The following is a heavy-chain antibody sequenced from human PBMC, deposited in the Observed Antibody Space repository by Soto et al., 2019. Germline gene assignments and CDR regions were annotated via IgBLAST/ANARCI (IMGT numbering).Heavy chain of an antibody. Sequence: GASVKVSCKASGYTFTGYGISWVRQAPGQGLEWMGWISAYNGNTNYAQKLQGRVTMTTDTSTSTAYMELRSLRSDDTAVYYCARTPPSVVVPAAVDYWAQGTLVTVSS. D-gene: IGHD2-2*01. V-gene: IGHV1-18*01. CDR2: ISAYNGNT. CDR1: GYTFTGYG. CDR3: ARTPPSVVVPAAVDY. J-gene: IGHJ4*02.